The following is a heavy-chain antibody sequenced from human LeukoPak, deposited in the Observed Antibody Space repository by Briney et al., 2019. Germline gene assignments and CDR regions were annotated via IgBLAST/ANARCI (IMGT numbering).Heavy chain of an antibody. J-gene: IGHJ4*02. Sequence: GGSLRLSCAASGFTFSSYAMSWVRQAPGKGLEWVSAISGSGGSTYYADSVKGRFTISRDNSKNSLYLQMNSLRAEDTAVYYCARAPSHYDILTGHFDYWGQGTLVTVSS. CDR2: ISGSGGST. CDR3: ARAPSHYDILTGHFDY. D-gene: IGHD3-9*01. V-gene: IGHV3-23*01. CDR1: GFTFSSYA.